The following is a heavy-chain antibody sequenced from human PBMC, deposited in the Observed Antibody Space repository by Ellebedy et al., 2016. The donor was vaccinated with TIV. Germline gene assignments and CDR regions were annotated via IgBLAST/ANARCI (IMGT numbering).Heavy chain of an antibody. CDR3: ARYYGSGTYYDY. D-gene: IGHD3-10*01. J-gene: IGHJ4*02. Sequence: SETLSLTCSVSGGSIRSYYWSWIRQPPGKGLEWIGYIYYSGSTNYNPSLKSRVTISVDMSKNQFSLKLTSVTAADTAVYYCARYYGSGTYYDYWGQGTLVTVSA. V-gene: IGHV4-59*08. CDR1: GGSIRSYY. CDR2: IYYSGST.